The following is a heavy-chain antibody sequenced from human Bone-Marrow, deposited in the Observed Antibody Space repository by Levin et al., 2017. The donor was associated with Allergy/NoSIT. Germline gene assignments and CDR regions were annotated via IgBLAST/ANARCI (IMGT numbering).Heavy chain of an antibody. D-gene: IGHD5-24*01. Sequence: GGSLRLSCATSGFIFSDHYMDWVRQAPGKGLEWVGRITNKLRSFTSEYAASVKGRFTISRDDSMNSVYLHMSSLRTEDTAVYARADVGRGYIGWGQGTLFTVSS. V-gene: IGHV3-72*01. CDR1: GFIFSDHY. J-gene: IGHJ4*02. CDR3: ADVGRGYIG. CDR2: ITNKLRSFTS.